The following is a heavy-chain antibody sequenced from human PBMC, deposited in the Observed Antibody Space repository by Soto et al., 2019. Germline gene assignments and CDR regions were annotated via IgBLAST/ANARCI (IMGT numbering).Heavy chain of an antibody. CDR2: VYYSGST. J-gene: IGHJ4*02. CDR3: ARQSVGPYGSGSYFDY. D-gene: IGHD3-10*01. V-gene: IGHV4-59*08. CDR1: GGSISSYY. Sequence: QVQLQESGPGLVKPSETLSLTCTVSGGSISSYYWSWIRQPPGKGLEWIGYVYYSGSTNYNPSLKSRVTISVDTSKHQFSLKRRSVTAADTAVYYCARQSVGPYGSGSYFDYWGQGTLVTVSS.